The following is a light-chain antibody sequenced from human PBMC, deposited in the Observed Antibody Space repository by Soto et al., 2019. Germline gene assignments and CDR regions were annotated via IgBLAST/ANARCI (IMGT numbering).Light chain of an antibody. V-gene: IGKV3-15*01. Sequence: EIVMTQSPATLSVSPGERATVSCRASQSVSSNLAWYQQKPGQAPRLLIYGASTRATGIPERFSGSGSGTELTLTIGSLQSEDFAVYYCQEYNNWPRSFGQGTKLEIK. CDR3: QEYNNWPRS. CDR2: GAS. CDR1: QSVSSN. J-gene: IGKJ2*03.